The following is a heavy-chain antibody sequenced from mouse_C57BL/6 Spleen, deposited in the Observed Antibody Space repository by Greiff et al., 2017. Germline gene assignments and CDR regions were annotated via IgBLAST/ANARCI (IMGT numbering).Heavy chain of an antibody. D-gene: IGHD1-1*01. CDR3: ARDRGAVITTVVAPSYWYFDV. Sequence: EVHLVESGGGLVKPGGSLKLSCAASGFIFSIYAMSWVRQTPEKRMEWVATISDGGSYTYYPDNVKGRFTISRDNAKNNLYLQMSHLKSEDTAMYYCARDRGAVITTVVAPSYWYFDVWGTGTTVTVSS. CDR1: GFIFSIYA. V-gene: IGHV5-4*01. CDR2: ISDGGSYT. J-gene: IGHJ1*03.